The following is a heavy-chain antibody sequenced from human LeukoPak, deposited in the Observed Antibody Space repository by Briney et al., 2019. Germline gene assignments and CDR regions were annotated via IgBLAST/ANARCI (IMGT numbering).Heavy chain of an antibody. D-gene: IGHD2/OR15-2a*01. V-gene: IGHV3-7*01. J-gene: IGHJ4*02. Sequence: QTGGSLRLSCAASGFTFSTYWMTWVRQAPGKGLEWVATIRQDDIERHLVDSVKGRFFISRDNAKNPLYLQMNSLTVEDTAVYYCVRGCNRAHCPYFFDSWGQGTLITVSP. CDR3: VRGCNRAHCPYFFDS. CDR1: GFTFSTYW. CDR2: IRQDDIER.